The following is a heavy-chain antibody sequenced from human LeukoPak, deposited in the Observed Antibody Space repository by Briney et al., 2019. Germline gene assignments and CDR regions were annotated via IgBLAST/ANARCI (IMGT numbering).Heavy chain of an antibody. CDR2: IYYSGST. CDR3: ARAGNGILTGYFQNWYFDL. V-gene: IGHV4-59*08. J-gene: IGHJ2*01. CDR1: GGSISSYY. Sequence: PSETLSLTCTVSGGSISSYYWSWIRQPPGKGLEWIGYIYYSGSTNYNPSLKSRVTLSVDTSKNQFSLKLTSVTAADTAVYYCARAGNGILTGYFQNWYFDLWGRGTLVTVSS. D-gene: IGHD3-9*01.